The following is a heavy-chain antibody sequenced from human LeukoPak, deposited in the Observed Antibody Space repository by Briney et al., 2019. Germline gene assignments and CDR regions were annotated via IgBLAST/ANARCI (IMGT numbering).Heavy chain of an antibody. CDR1: GGSFRGYY. CDR3: ARGGKYYDILTGFKRNWFDP. D-gene: IGHD3-9*01. CDR2: INHSGST. V-gene: IGHV4-34*01. J-gene: IGHJ5*02. Sequence: SETLSLTCSVYGGSFRGYYWSWIRQPPGKGLEWIGEINHSGSTNYNPSLKSRVTISVDTSKNQFSLKLSSVAAADTAVYYCARGGKYYDILTGFKRNWFDPWGQGTLVTVSS.